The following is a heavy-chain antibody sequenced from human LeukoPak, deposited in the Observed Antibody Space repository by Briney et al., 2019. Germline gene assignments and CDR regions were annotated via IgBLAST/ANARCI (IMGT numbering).Heavy chain of an antibody. CDR2: TYYRSKWYN. CDR1: GDSVSSNSAG. J-gene: IGHJ4*02. V-gene: IGHV6-1*01. CDR3: ARFAGGHFDY. D-gene: IGHD2-8*02. Sequence: SQTLSLTCAISGDSVSSNSAGWNWIRQSPLRGLERLGRTYYRSKWYNDYAVSVKSRITINPDTSKNQFSLQLNSVTPEDTAVYFCARFAGGHFDYWGQGTLVAVSS.